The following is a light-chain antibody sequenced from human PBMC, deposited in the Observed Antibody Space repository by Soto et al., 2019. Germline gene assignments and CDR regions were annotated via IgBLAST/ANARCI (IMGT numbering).Light chain of an antibody. Sequence: QSVPAQPASVSGSPGQSITISCTGTSSDVGSYNLVSWYQQHPGKAPNLMIYEVSKRPSGVSNRFSGSKSGNTASLTISGLQAEDEADYYCCSYAGSSTYVFGTGTKVTV. CDR3: CSYAGSSTYV. J-gene: IGLJ1*01. V-gene: IGLV2-23*02. CDR2: EVS. CDR1: SSDVGSYNL.